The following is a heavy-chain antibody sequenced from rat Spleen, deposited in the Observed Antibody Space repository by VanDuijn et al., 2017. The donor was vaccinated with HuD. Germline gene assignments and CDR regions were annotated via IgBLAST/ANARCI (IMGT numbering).Heavy chain of an antibody. V-gene: IGHV5S13*01. CDR3: SNNWELYY. CDR1: GFTFSKYD. J-gene: IGHJ2*01. CDR2: ISPSGGNT. D-gene: IGHD5-1*01. Sequence: EVQLVESGGGLVQPGRSLKLSCAASGFTFSKYDMAWVRQAPTKGLEWIASISPSGGNTYYRDSVKGRFTISRDNAKNTQYLQMNSLKSEDTATYYCSNNWELYYWGQGVMVTVSS.